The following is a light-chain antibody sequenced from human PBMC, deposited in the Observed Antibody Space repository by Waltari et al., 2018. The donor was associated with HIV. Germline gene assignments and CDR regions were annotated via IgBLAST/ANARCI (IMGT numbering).Light chain of an antibody. CDR1: SNDIGGYNY. V-gene: IGLV2-14*01. J-gene: IGLJ1*01. Sequence: QSALTQPASVSGSPGQSITISCSGTSNDIGGYNYVSWYQQHPGRAPKLIIYAVTSRSSGFSDRVSGSKSGNTASLTISGLQAEDEADYYCYSYTSTTSLSVFGTGTRVSVL. CDR3: YSYTSTTSLSV. CDR2: AVT.